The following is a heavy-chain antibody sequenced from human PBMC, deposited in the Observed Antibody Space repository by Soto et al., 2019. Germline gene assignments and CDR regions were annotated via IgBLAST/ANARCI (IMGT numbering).Heavy chain of an antibody. CDR2: ISSSGNTI. J-gene: IGHJ4*02. Sequence: GGSLRLSCAASGFMFSSYEMNWVRQAPGKGLEWLSYISSSGNTINYEDSVKGRFTISRDNAKNSVSLQMNSLRAEDTAVYYCARVAAPYDSGGEFDYWGQGILVTVSS. V-gene: IGHV3-48*03. CDR3: ARVAAPYDSGGEFDY. CDR1: GFMFSSYE. D-gene: IGHD3-22*01.